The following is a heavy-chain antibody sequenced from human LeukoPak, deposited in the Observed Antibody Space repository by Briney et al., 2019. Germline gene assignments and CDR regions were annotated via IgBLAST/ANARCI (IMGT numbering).Heavy chain of an antibody. V-gene: IGHV4-39*07. D-gene: IGHD3-22*01. CDR3: ARDQVDYDIPDHFDY. Sequence: SETLSLTCTVSGGSLSSSSPYWGWIRQPPGKGLGWLGCIYYSGSTYYNPSLKSRVTISVDTSKNQFSLTLMSVTAADSAVYYCARDQVDYDIPDHFDYWGKGTLVTVSS. J-gene: IGHJ4*02. CDR1: GGSLSSSSPY. CDR2: IYYSGST.